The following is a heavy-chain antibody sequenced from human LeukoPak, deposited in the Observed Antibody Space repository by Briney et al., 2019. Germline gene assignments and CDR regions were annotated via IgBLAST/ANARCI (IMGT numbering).Heavy chain of an antibody. V-gene: IGHV1-69*05. Sequence: ASVKVSCKASGGISHPYAIAWVRQAPGQALEWMGGITPLVSTTVYARKFQGRVTFTTDEATRTVYMELRSLRSDDTAIYYCARGNGTYTPSNYWGQGTLVTVSS. CDR1: GGISHPYA. D-gene: IGHD1-26*01. J-gene: IGHJ4*02. CDR2: ITPLVSTT. CDR3: ARGNGTYTPSNY.